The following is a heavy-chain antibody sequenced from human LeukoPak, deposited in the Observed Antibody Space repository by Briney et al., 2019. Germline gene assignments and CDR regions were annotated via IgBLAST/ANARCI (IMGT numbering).Heavy chain of an antibody. CDR2: ISYDGSNK. Sequence: PGGSLRLSCAASGFTFSSYGMHWVRQAPGKGLERVAVISYDGSNKYYADSVTGRFTISRDNSKNTLYLQMNSLRAEDTAVYYCAKGAVAGTNYYYGMDVWGQGTTVTVSS. V-gene: IGHV3-30*18. D-gene: IGHD6-19*01. CDR1: GFTFSSYG. J-gene: IGHJ6*02. CDR3: AKGAVAGTNYYYGMDV.